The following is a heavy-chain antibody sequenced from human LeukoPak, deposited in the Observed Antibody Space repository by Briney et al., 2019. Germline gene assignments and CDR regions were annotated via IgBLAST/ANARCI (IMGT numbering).Heavy chain of an antibody. CDR2: IYYSGST. CDR1: GGSISSYY. J-gene: IGHJ4*02. CDR3: ARVRYYYDSSGYYTYFDY. D-gene: IGHD3-22*01. V-gene: IGHV4-59*01. Sequence: SETLSLTCTVSGGSISSYYWSWIRQPPGKGLEWIGYIYYSGSTNYNPSLKSRVTISVDTSKNQFSLKLSSVTAADTAVYYCARVRYYYDSSGYYTYFDYWGQETLVTVSS.